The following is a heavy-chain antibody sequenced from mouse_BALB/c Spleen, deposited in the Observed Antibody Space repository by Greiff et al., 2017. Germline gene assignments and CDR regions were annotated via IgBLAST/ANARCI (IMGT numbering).Heavy chain of an antibody. J-gene: IGHJ2*01. D-gene: IGHD1-1*01. CDR3: ARARETTVVATDFDY. CDR1: GYTFTDYA. CDR2: ISTYSGNT. V-gene: IGHV1-67*01. Sequence: QVQLKESGPELVKPGASVKISCKGSGYTFTDYAMHWVKQSHAKSLEWIGVISTYSGNTNYNQKFKGKATMTVDKSSSTAYMELARLTSEDSAIYYCARARETTVVATDFDYWGQGTTLTVSS.